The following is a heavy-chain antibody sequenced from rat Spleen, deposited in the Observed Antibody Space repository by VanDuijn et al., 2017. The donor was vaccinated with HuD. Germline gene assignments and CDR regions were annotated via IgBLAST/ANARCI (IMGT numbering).Heavy chain of an antibody. V-gene: IGHV5-20*01. D-gene: IGHD1-11*01. CDR3: TTGDYGFTRLFAY. CDR2: ISYEGSRN. CDR1: GFTFSDYY. J-gene: IGHJ3*01. Sequence: EVQLVESGGGFVQPGRSLKLSCAASGFTFSDYYMAWVRQAPKKGLEWVASISYEGSRNDYGDSVKGRFTISRDNAKSSLYLQMDSLRSEDTATYYCTTGDYGFTRLFAYWGQGTLVSVSS.